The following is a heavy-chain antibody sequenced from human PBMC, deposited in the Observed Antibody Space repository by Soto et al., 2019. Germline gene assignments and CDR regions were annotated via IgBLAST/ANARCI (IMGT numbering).Heavy chain of an antibody. J-gene: IGHJ4*02. V-gene: IGHV3-23*01. CDR1: GFTFSSYS. D-gene: IGHD3-10*01. CDR2: FRTGADDGTT. Sequence: GSLRLSCAASGFTFSSYSMSWVRQAPGKGLEWVSGFRTGADDGTTYYADSVKGRFTISRDISKNTLFLQMNSLRAEDTAIYYCAKKVNSGPGSQYFDYWGQGTLVTVSS. CDR3: AKKVNSGPGSQYFDY.